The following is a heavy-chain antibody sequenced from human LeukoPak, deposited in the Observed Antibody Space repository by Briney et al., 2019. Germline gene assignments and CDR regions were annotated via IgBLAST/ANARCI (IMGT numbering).Heavy chain of an antibody. CDR3: ARGGGFGSGYLL. J-gene: IGHJ4*02. CDR2: IYYSGST. Sequence: PSETLSLTCTVSGGFISSYYWSWIRQPPGKGLEWIGYIYYSGSTNYNPSLKSRVTISVDTSRNQFSLKLSSVTAADTAVYYCARGGGFGSGYLLWGQGTLVTVSS. CDR1: GGFISSYY. V-gene: IGHV4-59*12. D-gene: IGHD3-22*01.